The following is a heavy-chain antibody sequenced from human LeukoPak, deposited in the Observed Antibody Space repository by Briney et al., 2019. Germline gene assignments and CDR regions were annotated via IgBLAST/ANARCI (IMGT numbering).Heavy chain of an antibody. CDR2: ISAYNGNT. CDR1: GYTFTSYG. Sequence: ASVKVSCKASGYTFTSYGISWVRQAPGQGLEWMGWISAYNGNTNYAQKPQGRVTMATDTSTSTAYMELRSLRSDDTAVYYCARTDYGDYAMGYDYWGQGTLVTVSS. CDR3: ARTDYGDYAMGYDY. J-gene: IGHJ4*02. D-gene: IGHD4-17*01. V-gene: IGHV1-18*04.